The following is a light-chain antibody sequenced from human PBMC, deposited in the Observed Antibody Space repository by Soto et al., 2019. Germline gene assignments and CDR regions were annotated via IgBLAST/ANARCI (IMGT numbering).Light chain of an antibody. CDR2: DAS. J-gene: IGKJ1*01. Sequence: DIQMTQSPSTLSASVGDRVTITCRVSQSVSSWLAWYQQKPGKAPKLLIYDASSLESGVPSRFSGSGSGTEFTLTISCLQPDDFATYYCQQYSNFWTFGQGTKVEVK. CDR3: QQYSNFWT. V-gene: IGKV1-5*01. CDR1: QSVSSW.